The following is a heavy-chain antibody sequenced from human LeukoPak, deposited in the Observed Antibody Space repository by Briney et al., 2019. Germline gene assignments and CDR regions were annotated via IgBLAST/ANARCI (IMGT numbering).Heavy chain of an antibody. V-gene: IGHV3-21*01. Sequence: GGSLRLSCAASGFTFNNYAMSWVRQAPGKGLEWVSSISSSSSYIYYADSVKGRFTISRDNAKNSLYLQMNSLRAEDTAVYHCARVIRAAAGNVFDYWGQGTLVTVSS. D-gene: IGHD6-13*01. CDR2: ISSSSSYI. CDR1: GFTFNNYA. J-gene: IGHJ4*02. CDR3: ARVIRAAAGNVFDY.